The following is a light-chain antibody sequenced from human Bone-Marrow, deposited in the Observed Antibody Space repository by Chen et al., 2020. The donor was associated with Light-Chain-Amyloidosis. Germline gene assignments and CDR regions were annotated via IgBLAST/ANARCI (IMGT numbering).Light chain of an antibody. CDR2: DVS. CDR3: SSYASSSLYV. Sequence: QSALTQPASVSGSPGQAITIPCTGTSRDVGGYNYISWYQQHPGKAPQLMIYDVSNRPSGVSNRLSASKSGNTASLTISGLQAADEADYYCSSYASSSLYVFGTGTKVTVL. CDR1: SRDVGGYNY. J-gene: IGLJ1*01. V-gene: IGLV2-14*03.